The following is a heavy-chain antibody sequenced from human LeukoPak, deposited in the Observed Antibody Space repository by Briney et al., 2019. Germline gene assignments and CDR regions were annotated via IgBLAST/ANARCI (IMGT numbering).Heavy chain of an antibody. Sequence: GGSLRLSCAASGFTFSSYWMNWVRQDPGKGLVWVSRIASDGSSTTYADSVKGRFSISRDNAKNTLYLQMNSLRVEDTAVYYCARGRPHGNDYWGQGTLVTVSS. CDR3: ARGRPHGNDY. V-gene: IGHV3-74*01. J-gene: IGHJ4*02. CDR1: GFTFSSYW. CDR2: IASDGSST. D-gene: IGHD4-23*01.